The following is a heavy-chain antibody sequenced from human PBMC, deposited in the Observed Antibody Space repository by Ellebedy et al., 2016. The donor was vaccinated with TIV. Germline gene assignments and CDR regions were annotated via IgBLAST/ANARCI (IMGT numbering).Heavy chain of an antibody. Sequence: GESLKISCAASGFTVSTNYMSWVRQAPGKGLEWVSVLYSDDKTYYADSVKGRFTFSRDNSRNTVSLQMSGLRAEDTAIYYCASAARGTGAYESFWGQGTLVTVSS. CDR2: LYSDDKT. CDR1: GFTVSTNY. V-gene: IGHV3-53*01. J-gene: IGHJ4*02. D-gene: IGHD5-12*01. CDR3: ASAARGTGAYESF.